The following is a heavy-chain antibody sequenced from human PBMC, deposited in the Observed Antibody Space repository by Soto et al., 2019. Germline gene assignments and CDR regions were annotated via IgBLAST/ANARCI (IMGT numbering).Heavy chain of an antibody. Sequence: SETLSLTCTVSGGSISSYYWSWIRQPPGKGLEGIGYIYYSGSTNYNPSLKSRVTISVDTSKNQFSLKLRSVTAADTAVYYCARIYYDSSGLGAFDIWGQGTMVTV. CDR2: IYYSGST. J-gene: IGHJ3*02. V-gene: IGHV4-59*01. D-gene: IGHD3-22*01. CDR1: GGSISSYY. CDR3: ARIYYDSSGLGAFDI.